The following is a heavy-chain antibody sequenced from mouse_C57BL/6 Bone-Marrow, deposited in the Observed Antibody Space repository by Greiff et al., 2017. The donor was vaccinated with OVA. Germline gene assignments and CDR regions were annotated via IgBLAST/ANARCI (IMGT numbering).Heavy chain of an antibody. V-gene: IGHV1-69*01. D-gene: IGHD1-1*02. CDR1: GYTFTSYW. CDR3: ARGWSFAY. CDR2: IDPSDSYT. Sequence: VQLQQSGAELVMPGASVKLSCKASGYTFTSYWMHWVKQRPGQGLEWIGEIDPSDSYTNYNQKFKGKSTLTVDKSSSTAYMQLSSLTSEDSAVYYCARGWSFAYWGQGTLVTVSA. J-gene: IGHJ3*01.